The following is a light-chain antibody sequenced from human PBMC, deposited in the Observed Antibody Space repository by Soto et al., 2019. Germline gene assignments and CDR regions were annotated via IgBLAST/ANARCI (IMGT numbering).Light chain of an antibody. CDR1: QSVNSY. CDR3: QQRGYT. J-gene: IGKJ2*01. CDR2: EAS. Sequence: EIVLTQSTATLSLSPGERATLSCRASQSVNSYLAWYQQKPGQAPRLLLYEASSRATGIPARFSGRGSGTDFSLTIRRLEPEDLPVYYCQQRGYTFGQGTKLYI. V-gene: IGKV3-11*01.